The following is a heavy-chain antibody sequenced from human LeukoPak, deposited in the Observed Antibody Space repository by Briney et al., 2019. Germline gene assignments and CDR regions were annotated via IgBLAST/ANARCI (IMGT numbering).Heavy chain of an antibody. CDR3: ARDAYYDFWSDYYYYGMDV. Sequence: ASVKVSCKASGYTFTGYYMHWVRQAPGQGLEWMGWINPNSGGTNYAQKFQGRVTMTRDTSISTAYMELSRLRSDDTAVYYCARDAYYDFWSDYYYYGMDVRGQGTTVTVSS. V-gene: IGHV1-2*02. J-gene: IGHJ6*02. CDR1: GYTFTGYY. CDR2: INPNSGGT. D-gene: IGHD3-3*01.